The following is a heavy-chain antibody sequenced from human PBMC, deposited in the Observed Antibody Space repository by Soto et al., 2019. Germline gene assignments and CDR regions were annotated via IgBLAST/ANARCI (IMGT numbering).Heavy chain of an antibody. V-gene: IGHV4-4*02. Sequence: SETLSLTCAVSGVSFTSNNWWTWVRQPPGQGLEWIGEIYRTGSTNYNPSLKSRVTISLDKSENQFSLKVTSLTAADTAVYYCASRDPGTSVDYWGQGTLVNVSS. J-gene: IGHJ4*02. D-gene: IGHD1-7*01. CDR1: GVSFTSNNW. CDR2: IYRTGST. CDR3: ASRDPGTSVDY.